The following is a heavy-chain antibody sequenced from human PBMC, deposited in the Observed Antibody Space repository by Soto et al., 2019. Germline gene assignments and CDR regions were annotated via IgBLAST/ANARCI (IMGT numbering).Heavy chain of an antibody. CDR2: ISGSGDST. CDR3: AKYLGLPHNWFAP. J-gene: IGHJ5*02. Sequence: PGGSLRLSCAASGFTFTNYAMTWVRQAPGKGLEWVSAISGSGDSTFYADSVKGRFTISRDNSKNTLYLQMNSLRAGDTAVYFCAKYLGLPHNWFAPWGQGTLVTVSS. V-gene: IGHV3-23*01. D-gene: IGHD4-17*01. CDR1: GFTFTNYA.